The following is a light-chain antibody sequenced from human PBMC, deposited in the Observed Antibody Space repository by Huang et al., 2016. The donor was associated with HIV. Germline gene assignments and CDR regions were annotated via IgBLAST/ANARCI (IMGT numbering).Light chain of an antibody. CDR1: QDVNIN. V-gene: IGKV1-9*01. CDR3: QQLNTYPLT. J-gene: IGKJ3*01. CDR2: ASS. Sequence: IQLTQFPSALSASVGDRVSISCRASQDVNINLAWYQQRPGKAPKLLIYASSTLQSGIPSRVSGYGSGTDFSLTIRNLQPEDFATYYCQQLNTYPLTFGPGTTVDL.